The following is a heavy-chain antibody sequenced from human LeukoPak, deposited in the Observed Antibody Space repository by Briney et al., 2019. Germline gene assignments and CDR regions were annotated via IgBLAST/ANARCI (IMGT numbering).Heavy chain of an antibody. CDR2: IYHSGST. J-gene: IGHJ4*02. D-gene: IGHD5-18*01. CDR1: GYSISSGYY. CDR3: ARDQEDTVMVVKGLDY. V-gene: IGHV4-38-2*02. Sequence: KPSETLSLTCTVSGYSISSGYYWGWIRQPPGKGLEWIGSIYHSGSTYYNPSLKSRVTISVDTSKNQFSLKLSSVTAADTAVYYCARDQEDTVMVVKGLDYWGQGTLVTVSS.